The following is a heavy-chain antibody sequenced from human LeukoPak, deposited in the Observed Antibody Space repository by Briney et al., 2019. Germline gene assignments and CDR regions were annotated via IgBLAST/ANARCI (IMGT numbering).Heavy chain of an antibody. J-gene: IGHJ6*03. D-gene: IGHD5-18*01. CDR3: ARDGRQLWLYYYYYMDV. CDR1: GFTFSDYS. V-gene: IGHV3-30*02. Sequence: GGSLRLSCAASGFTFSDYSMHWVRQAPGEGLNWVAFIRYDGSNKYYADSVKGRFTISRDNSKNTLYPQMNSLRAEDTAVYYCARDGRQLWLYYYYYMDVWGKGTTVTVSS. CDR2: IRYDGSNK.